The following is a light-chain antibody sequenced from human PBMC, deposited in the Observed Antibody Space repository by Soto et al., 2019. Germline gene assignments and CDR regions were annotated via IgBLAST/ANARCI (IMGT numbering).Light chain of an antibody. CDR1: SSNVGVYNF. CDR3: SSYTSISTYV. CDR2: DVT. V-gene: IGLV2-14*01. J-gene: IGLJ1*01. Sequence: QSALTQPASVSGSPGQSITISCTGTSSNVGVYNFVSWYQQHPDKAPKLMIYDVTNRPSGVSNRFSGSKSGNTASLTISGLQAEDEADYYCSSYTSISTYVFGTGTKVTVL.